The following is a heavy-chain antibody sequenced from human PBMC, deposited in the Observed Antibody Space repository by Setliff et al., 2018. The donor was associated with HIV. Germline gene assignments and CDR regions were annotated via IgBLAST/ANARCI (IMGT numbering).Heavy chain of an antibody. Sequence: GASVKVSCKASGYILGSNEISWVRQAPGQGLEWMGWISVGNLNTNYAENFQGRVTMTTDTSTSTVYMELRSLRSDDTAVYYCASSVDNYGDNRWFDPWGQGTLVTVSS. CDR1: GYILGSNE. V-gene: IGHV1-18*01. J-gene: IGHJ5*02. D-gene: IGHD4-17*01. CDR3: ASSVDNYGDNRWFDP. CDR2: ISVGNLNT.